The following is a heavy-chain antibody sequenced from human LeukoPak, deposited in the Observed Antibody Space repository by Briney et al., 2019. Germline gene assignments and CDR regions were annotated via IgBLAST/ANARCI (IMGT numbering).Heavy chain of an antibody. V-gene: IGHV4-38-2*01. J-gene: IGHJ4*02. CDR2: IYHSGST. D-gene: IGHD1-26*01. CDR1: GYSISSGYY. CDR3: ARRRWELHLDYFDY. Sequence: PSETLSLTCAVSGYSISSGYYWGWIRQPPGKGLEWIGSIYHSGSTYYNPSLKSRVTISVDTSKNQFSLKLSSVTAADTAVYYCARRRWELHLDYFDYWGQGTLVTVSS.